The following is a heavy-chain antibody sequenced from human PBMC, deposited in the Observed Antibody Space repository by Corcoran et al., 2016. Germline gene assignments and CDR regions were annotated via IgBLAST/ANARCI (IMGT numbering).Heavy chain of an antibody. J-gene: IGHJ4*02. D-gene: IGHD1-26*01. CDR2: IYPGDSDT. Sequence: EVQLVQSGAEVKKPGESLKISCKGSGYSFTSYWIGWVRQMPGKGLEWMGIIYPGDSDTRYSPSFQGQVTISADKSISTAYLQGSSLKDPDTAMDYWARQTLGGATSTGFDYWGQGTLVTVSS. CDR3: ARQTLGGATSTGFDY. V-gene: IGHV5-51*01. CDR1: GYSFTSYW.